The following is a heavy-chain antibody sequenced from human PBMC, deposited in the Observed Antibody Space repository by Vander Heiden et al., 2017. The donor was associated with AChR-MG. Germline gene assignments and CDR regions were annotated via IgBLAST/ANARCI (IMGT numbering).Heavy chain of an antibody. J-gene: IGHJ4*02. CDR2: IYRDGPT. CDR3: ARVVATTGKKGYFDF. Sequence: DVQLVETGGGLIQPGGSLRLSCAASGFSVSSNYMNWVRQAPGKGLEWVSVIYRDGPTYFADSVKGRFTISRDNSKNRLYLQMNRLRAEDTAVYYCARVVATTGKKGYFDFWGQGTLVTVSS. V-gene: IGHV3-53*02. CDR1: GFSVSSNY. D-gene: IGHD1-1*01.